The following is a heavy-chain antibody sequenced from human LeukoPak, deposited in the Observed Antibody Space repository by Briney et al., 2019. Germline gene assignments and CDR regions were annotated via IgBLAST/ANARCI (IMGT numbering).Heavy chain of an antibody. CDR3: AGQGYCSSTSCYDYYYMDV. J-gene: IGHJ6*03. V-gene: IGHV4-34*01. CDR2: INHSGST. Sequence: SETLSLTCAVYGGSFSGYYWSWIRQPPGKGLEWIGEINHSGSTNYNPSLKSRVTISVDTSKNQFSLKLSSVTAADTAVYYCAGQGYCSSTSCYDYYYMDVWGKGTTATVSS. D-gene: IGHD2-2*01. CDR1: GGSFSGYY.